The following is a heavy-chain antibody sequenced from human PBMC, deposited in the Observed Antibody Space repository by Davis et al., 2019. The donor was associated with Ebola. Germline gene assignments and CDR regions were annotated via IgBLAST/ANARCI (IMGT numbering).Heavy chain of an antibody. D-gene: IGHD3-3*01. CDR1: GGSISSYY. CDR2: IYYSGST. J-gene: IGHJ5*02. Sequence: SETLSLTCTVSGGSISSYYWSWIRQPPGKGLEWIGYIYYSGSTNYNPSLKSRVTISVDTSKNQFSLKLSSVTAADTAVYYRARHDYDFWSGYTENWFDPWGQGTLVTVSS. V-gene: IGHV4-59*08. CDR3: ARHDYDFWSGYTENWFDP.